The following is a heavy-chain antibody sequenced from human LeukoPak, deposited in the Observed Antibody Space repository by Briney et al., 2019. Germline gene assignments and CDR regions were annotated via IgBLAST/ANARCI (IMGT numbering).Heavy chain of an antibody. CDR2: IYSGGNA. CDR3: AGPSLSGYDSGLDH. D-gene: IGHD3-22*01. Sequence: PGGSLRLSCAASGFTVSSNYMSWVRQAPGKGLEWVSVIYSGGNAYYSDSVKDRFTISRDSSKNTLYLQMNSLRVEDTAVYYCAGPSLSGYDSGLDHWGQGTLVTVSS. V-gene: IGHV3-66*01. J-gene: IGHJ4*02. CDR1: GFTVSSNY.